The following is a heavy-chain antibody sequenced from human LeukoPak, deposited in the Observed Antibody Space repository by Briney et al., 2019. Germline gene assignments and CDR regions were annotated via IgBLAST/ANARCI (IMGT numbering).Heavy chain of an antibody. CDR1: GGSISSSSYY. D-gene: IGHD1-26*01. V-gene: IGHV4-39*07. CDR2: IYYSGST. J-gene: IGHJ4*02. Sequence: SETLSLTCTVSGGSISSSSYYWGWIRQPPGKGLEWIGSIYYSGSTYYNPSLKSRVTISVDTSKNQFSLKLSSVIAADTAVYYCARQMGLAIDYWGQGTLVTVSS. CDR3: ARQMGLAIDY.